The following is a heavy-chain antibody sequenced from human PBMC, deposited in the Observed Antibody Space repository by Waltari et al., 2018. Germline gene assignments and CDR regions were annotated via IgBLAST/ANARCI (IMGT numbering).Heavy chain of an antibody. CDR3: ATSGRRDFDY. Sequence: EVQLLESGGGLVQPGGSLRLSCTASGFTFRSYAMSWVRQAPGKGLEWVSAISGSGGSTYYADSVKGRFTISRDNSKNTLYLQMNSLRAEDTAVYYCATSGRRDFDYWGQGTLVTVSS. V-gene: IGHV3-23*01. CDR2: ISGSGGST. CDR1: GFTFRSYA. D-gene: IGHD1-1*01. J-gene: IGHJ4*02.